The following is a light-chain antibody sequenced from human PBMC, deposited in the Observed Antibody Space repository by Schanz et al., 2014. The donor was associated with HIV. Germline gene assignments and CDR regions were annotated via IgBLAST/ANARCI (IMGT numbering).Light chain of an antibody. Sequence: QSVLTQPPSASGTTGQRVTISCSGSSSNIGADYDVHWYQQLPGTAPKLLIYGNSNRPSGVPDRFSGSKSGTSASLAITGLQAEDEADYYCSSYTTTNTWLFGGGTKLTVL. CDR2: GNS. CDR3: SSYTTTNTWL. J-gene: IGLJ3*02. V-gene: IGLV1-40*01. CDR1: SSNIGADYD.